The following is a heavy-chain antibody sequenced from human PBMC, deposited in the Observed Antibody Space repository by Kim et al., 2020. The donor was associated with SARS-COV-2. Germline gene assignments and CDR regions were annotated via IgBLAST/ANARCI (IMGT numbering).Heavy chain of an antibody. D-gene: IGHD2-21*02. V-gene: IGHV3-23*01. CDR3: ARFSYCGGDCYSGYFDF. CDR2: ISGYGVST. CDR1: GFTFNNYA. J-gene: IGHJ4*02. Sequence: GGSLRLSCAASGFTFNNYAMNWVRQAPGKGLEWVSAISGYGVSTYYADPVKGRFTVSRDNSKNTLYLQMNSLRAEDTAVYYCARFSYCGGDCYSGYFDFWGQGTLVTVSS.